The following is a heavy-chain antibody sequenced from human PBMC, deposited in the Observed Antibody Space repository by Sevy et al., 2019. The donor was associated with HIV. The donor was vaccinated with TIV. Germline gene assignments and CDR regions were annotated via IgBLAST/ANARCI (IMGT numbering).Heavy chain of an antibody. D-gene: IGHD3-3*01. V-gene: IGHV3-33*01. CDR2: IWYDGSNK. CDR1: GFTFSSYG. Sequence: GGSLRLSCAASGFTFSSYGMHWVRQAPGKGLEWVAVIWYDGSNKYYADSVKGRFTISRDNSKNTLYLQMNSLRAEDTAVYYCAREYDDFWSGYHYYYYYGMDVWGQGTTVTVSS. J-gene: IGHJ6*02. CDR3: AREYDDFWSGYHYYYYYGMDV.